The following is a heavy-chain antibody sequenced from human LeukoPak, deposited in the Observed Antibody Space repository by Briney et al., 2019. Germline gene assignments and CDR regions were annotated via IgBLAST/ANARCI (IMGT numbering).Heavy chain of an antibody. D-gene: IGHD3-22*01. CDR3: ATPVSYYYDSSGGYQYFQH. V-gene: IGHV1-24*01. CDR1: GYTLTELS. CDR2: FDPEDGET. J-gene: IGHJ1*01. Sequence: ASVKVYCKVSGYTLTELSMHWVRQAPGKGLEWMGGFDPEDGETIYAQKFQGRVTMTEDTSTDTAYMELSSLRSEDTAVYYCATPVSYYYDSSGGYQYFQHWGQGTLVTVSS.